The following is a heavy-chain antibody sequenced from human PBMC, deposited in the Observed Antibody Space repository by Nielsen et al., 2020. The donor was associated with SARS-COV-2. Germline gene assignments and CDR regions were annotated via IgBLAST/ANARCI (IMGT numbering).Heavy chain of an antibody. Sequence: WIRQPPGKGLEWVGRIKTKTEGGTTDYAAPMKGRFTISRDDLKNTLYLQMNSLKTEDTAVYYCTAGTPPRYWGQGTLVTVSS. CDR2: IKTKTEGGTT. J-gene: IGHJ4*02. V-gene: IGHV3-15*01. D-gene: IGHD1-14*01. CDR3: TAGTPPRY.